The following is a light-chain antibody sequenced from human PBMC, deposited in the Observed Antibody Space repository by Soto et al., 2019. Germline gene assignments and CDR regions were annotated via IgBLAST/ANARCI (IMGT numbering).Light chain of an antibody. V-gene: IGLV1-44*01. J-gene: IGLJ1*01. CDR3: AAWDDSLNGYV. Sequence: QSVLTQPPSASGTPWQRVTISCSVISSNIGSYTVNWYQQLPGTAPRLLIYSNNQRPSGVPDRFSGSKSGTSASLAISGPQSEDEADYYCAAWDDSLNGYVFGSGTKVTVL. CDR1: SSNIGSYT. CDR2: SNN.